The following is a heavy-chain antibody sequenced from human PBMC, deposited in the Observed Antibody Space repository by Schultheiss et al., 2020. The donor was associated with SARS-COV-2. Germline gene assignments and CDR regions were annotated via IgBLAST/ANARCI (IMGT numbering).Heavy chain of an antibody. CDR3: AGREPFYYDFWSGYQAPFDY. CDR1: GYSISSGYY. J-gene: IGHJ4*02. Sequence: SQTLSLTCAVSGYSISSGYYWSWIRQPPGKGLEWIGEIYHSGRTNYNPSLKSRVTISVDKSKNQFSLKLSSVTAADTAVYYCAGREPFYYDFWSGYQAPFDYWGQGTLVTVSS. D-gene: IGHD3-3*01. CDR2: IYHSGRT. V-gene: IGHV4-38-2*01.